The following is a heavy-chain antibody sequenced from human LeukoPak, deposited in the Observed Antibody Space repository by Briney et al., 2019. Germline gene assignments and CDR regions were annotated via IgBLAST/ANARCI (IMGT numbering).Heavy chain of an antibody. Sequence: ASVTVSCKASGGTFSSYAISWVRQAPGQGLEWMGGIIPIFGTANYAQKFQGRVTITADESTSTAYMELSSLRSEDTAVYYCARDLDTAMVETNWGQGTLVTVSS. CDR1: GGTFSSYA. V-gene: IGHV1-69*01. D-gene: IGHD5-18*01. J-gene: IGHJ4*02. CDR2: IIPIFGTA. CDR3: ARDLDTAMVETN.